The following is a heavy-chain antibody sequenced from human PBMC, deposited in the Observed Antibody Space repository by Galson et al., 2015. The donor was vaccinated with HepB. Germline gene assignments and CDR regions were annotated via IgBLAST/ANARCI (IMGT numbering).Heavy chain of an antibody. CDR2: FDPGDGET. D-gene: IGHD3-10*01. CDR1: GYTLTELS. CDR3: ATGFTMVRGERDDY. J-gene: IGHJ4*02. V-gene: IGHV1-24*01. Sequence: SVKVSCKVSGYTLTELSMHWVRQAPGKGLEWMGGFDPGDGETIYAQKFQGRVTMTEDTSTDTGYMELSSLRSDDTAVYYCATGFTMVRGERDDYWGQGTLVTVSS.